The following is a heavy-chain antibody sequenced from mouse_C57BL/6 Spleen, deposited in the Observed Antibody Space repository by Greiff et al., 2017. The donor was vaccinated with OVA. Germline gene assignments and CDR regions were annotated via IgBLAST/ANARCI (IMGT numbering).Heavy chain of an antibody. V-gene: IGHV1-69*01. CDR3: ARSGDYGNLDY. Sequence: QVQLKQPGAELVMPGASVKLSCKASGYTFTSYWMHWVKQRPGQGLEWIGEIDPSDSYTNYNQKFKGKSTLTVDKSSSTAYMQLSSLTSEDSAVYYCARSGDYGNLDYWGQGTTLTVSS. J-gene: IGHJ2*01. CDR2: IDPSDSYT. CDR1: GYTFTSYW. D-gene: IGHD1-1*01.